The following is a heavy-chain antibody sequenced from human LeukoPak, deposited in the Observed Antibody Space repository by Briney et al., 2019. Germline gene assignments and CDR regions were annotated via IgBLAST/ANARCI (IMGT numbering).Heavy chain of an antibody. CDR2: IYSGGST. D-gene: IGHD2-2*01. CDR3: ARDDVVVPAAILAAFQH. CDR1: GFTVSSNY. V-gene: IGHV3-66*01. J-gene: IGHJ1*01. Sequence: GGSLRLSCAASGFTVSSNYMSWVRQAPGKGLEWVSVIYSGGSTYYADSVKGRFTISRDNSKNTLYLQMNSLRAEDTAVYYCARDDVVVPAAILAAFQHWGQGTLVTVSS.